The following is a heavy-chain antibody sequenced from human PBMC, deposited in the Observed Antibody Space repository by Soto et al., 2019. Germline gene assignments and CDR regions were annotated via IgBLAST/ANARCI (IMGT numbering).Heavy chain of an antibody. CDR3: ATYSGYDSVHWGDAFDI. Sequence: EVQLVESGGGLVQPGGSLRLSCAASGFTFSSYWMHWVRQAPGKGLVWVSRINSDGSSTSYADSVKGRFTISRDNAKNTLYLQMNSLRAEDTAVYYCATYSGYDSVHWGDAFDIWGLGTMVTVSS. CDR1: GFTFSSYW. CDR2: INSDGSST. D-gene: IGHD5-12*01. J-gene: IGHJ3*02. V-gene: IGHV3-74*01.